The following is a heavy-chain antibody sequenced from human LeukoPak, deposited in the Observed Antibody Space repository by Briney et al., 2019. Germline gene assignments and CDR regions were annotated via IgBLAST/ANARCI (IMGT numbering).Heavy chain of an antibody. J-gene: IGHJ4*02. D-gene: IGHD1-1*01. CDR2: VRGSGAST. CDR3: AKENTGSTVFDY. CDR1: GFIFSTFA. V-gene: IGHV3-23*01. Sequence: GGSLRLSCAASGFIFSTFAISWVRQAPGKGLEWVSAVRGSGASTYYADSVKGRFTISRDNSKNTLYLQMNSLRPEDTAVYYCAKENTGSTVFDYWGQGALVTVSS.